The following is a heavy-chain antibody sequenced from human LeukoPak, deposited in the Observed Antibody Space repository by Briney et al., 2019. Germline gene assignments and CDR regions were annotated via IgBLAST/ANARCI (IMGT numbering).Heavy chain of an antibody. Sequence: GGSLRLSCAASGFTFSSYSMNWVRQAPGKGLEWVSYIKSTTTTLYADSVKGRFTISRDNAKNSLYLQMNSLRDEDTAVYYCARNRPAVGTDNWGQGTLVTVSS. CDR1: GFTFSSYS. D-gene: IGHD1-14*01. CDR3: ARNRPAVGTDN. J-gene: IGHJ4*02. V-gene: IGHV3-48*02. CDR2: IKSTTTTL.